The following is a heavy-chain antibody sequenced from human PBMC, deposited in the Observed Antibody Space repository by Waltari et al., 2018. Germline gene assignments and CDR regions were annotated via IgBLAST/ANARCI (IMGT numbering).Heavy chain of an antibody. CDR1: GFTISRFW. D-gene: IGHD1-1*01. CDR3: VGWNDPINS. Sequence: EAQLVQSGGGLVQQGGSLPLSCAASGFTISRFWRTWIRQAPGQGLQWVAHIGPDGSDKDYVDSVKGRFTISRDNAENSLLLQMSSLRVEDTALYYCVGWNDPINSWGQGTLVAVSS. V-gene: IGHV3-7*01. J-gene: IGHJ4*02. CDR2: IGPDGSDK.